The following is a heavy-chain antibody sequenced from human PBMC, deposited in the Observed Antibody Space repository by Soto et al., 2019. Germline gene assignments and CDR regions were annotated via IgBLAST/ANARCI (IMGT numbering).Heavy chain of an antibody. D-gene: IGHD6-19*01. CDR3: ARERQCEPLID. V-gene: IGHV1-18*01. CDR1: GYAFTNYG. J-gene: IGHJ4*02. Sequence: QVQLVQSGVEVKMPGASVKLSCKTYGYAFTNYGVTWVRQVSGQGLEWIGWVSVYNRNTNYAQKFEDRVIMTTDTSTNTAPMELRSLRADDTGIYYCARERQCEPLIDWGRGTLLTVSP. CDR2: VSVYNRNT.